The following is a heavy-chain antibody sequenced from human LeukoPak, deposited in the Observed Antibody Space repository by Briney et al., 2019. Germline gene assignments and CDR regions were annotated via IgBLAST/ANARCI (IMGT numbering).Heavy chain of an antibody. CDR3: ARDGTSTDDY. J-gene: IGHJ4*02. CDR1: GYTFSNFG. V-gene: IGHV1-18*01. CDR2: ISGNNDNP. D-gene: IGHD2-2*01. Sequence: ASVRVSCKTSGYTFSNFGINWVRQAPGQGLEWMGWISGNNDNPNYGQKFQGRFAVTTDTSTTTAYMELRNLTFDDTAVYYCARDGTSTDDYWGQGTLVTVSS.